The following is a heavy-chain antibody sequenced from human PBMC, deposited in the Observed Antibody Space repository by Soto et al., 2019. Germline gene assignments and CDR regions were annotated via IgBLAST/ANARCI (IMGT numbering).Heavy chain of an antibody. CDR3: ARDVVQGGDFRGYWFDP. V-gene: IGHV4-38-2*02. CDR2: IYHSGST. Sequence: SETLSLTCAVSGYSISSGYYWGWIRQAPGKGLECIGSIYHSGSTYYNPSLKSRVTISVDTSKNQFSLKLSSVTAADTAVYYCARDVVQGGDFRGYWFDPGGQGTLVTVSS. J-gene: IGHJ5*02. D-gene: IGHD3-10*01. CDR1: GYSISSGYY.